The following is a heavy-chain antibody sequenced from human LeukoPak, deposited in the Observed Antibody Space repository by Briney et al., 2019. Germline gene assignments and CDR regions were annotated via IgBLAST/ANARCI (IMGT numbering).Heavy chain of an antibody. Sequence: GGSLRLSCAASGFTFSSYGMHWVRQAPGKGLEWVAFIRYDGSNKYYADSVKGRFTISRDNSKNTLYLQMNSLRAEDTAVYYCARDKGDSSGLGGFDIWGQGTMVTVSS. D-gene: IGHD3-22*01. CDR1: GFTFSSYG. CDR3: ARDKGDSSGLGGFDI. V-gene: IGHV3-30*02. J-gene: IGHJ3*02. CDR2: IRYDGSNK.